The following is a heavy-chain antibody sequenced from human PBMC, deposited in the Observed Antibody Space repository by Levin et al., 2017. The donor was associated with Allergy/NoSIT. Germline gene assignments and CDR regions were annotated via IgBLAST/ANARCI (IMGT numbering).Heavy chain of an antibody. V-gene: IGHV4-61*02. Sequence: PSETLSLTCTVSGDSISSGMYYCSWIRQPAGKGLEWIGRIYISGTTNYNPSLKSRATISVDTSKNQFSLKLSSVTAADTAVYYCVAGYCSGDKCYPFYWGQGTLVTVSS. J-gene: IGHJ4*02. D-gene: IGHD2-15*01. CDR1: GDSISSGMYY. CDR3: VAGYCSGDKCYPFY. CDR2: IYISGTT.